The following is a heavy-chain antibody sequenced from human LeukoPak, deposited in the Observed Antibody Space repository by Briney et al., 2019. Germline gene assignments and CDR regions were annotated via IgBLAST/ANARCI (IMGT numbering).Heavy chain of an antibody. CDR1: GFSFSSYA. V-gene: IGHV3-23*01. CDR3: AKDGGDGYYFDY. CDR2: ISGSGGST. D-gene: IGHD5-24*01. Sequence: QPGGSLRLSCAASGFSFSSYAMGWVRQAPGKGLEWVSVISGSGGSTHNADSVKGRFTISRDNSKNTLYLQMNSLRAEDTAVYYCAKDGGDGYYFDYWGQGTLVTVSS. J-gene: IGHJ4*02.